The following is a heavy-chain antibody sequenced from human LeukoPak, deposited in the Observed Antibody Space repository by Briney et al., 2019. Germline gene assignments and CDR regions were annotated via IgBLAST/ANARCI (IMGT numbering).Heavy chain of an antibody. J-gene: IGHJ4*02. Sequence: GGSLRLSCAASGFTFSSYSMNWLRQAPGKGLQWVSSISSSSSYIYYADSVKGRCTISRDNDKNSLYLQMNSLRAEDTAVYYCARGGRNYYDSGYFDYWGQGTLVTVSS. CDR3: ARGGRNYYDSGYFDY. CDR2: ISSSSSYI. V-gene: IGHV3-21*01. CDR1: GFTFSSYS. D-gene: IGHD3-22*01.